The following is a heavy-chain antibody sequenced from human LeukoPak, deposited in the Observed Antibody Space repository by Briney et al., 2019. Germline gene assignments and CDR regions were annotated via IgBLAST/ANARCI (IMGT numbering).Heavy chain of an antibody. Sequence: PSETLSLTCAVYGGSFSGYYWSWIRQPPGKGLEWIGEINHSGSTNYNPSLKSRVTISVDTSKNQFSPKLSSVTAADTAVYYCARGLGYCSGGSCYPHFFGYWGQGTLVTVSS. J-gene: IGHJ4*02. CDR3: ARGLGYCSGGSCYPHFFGY. CDR1: GGSFSGYY. V-gene: IGHV4-34*01. CDR2: INHSGST. D-gene: IGHD2-15*01.